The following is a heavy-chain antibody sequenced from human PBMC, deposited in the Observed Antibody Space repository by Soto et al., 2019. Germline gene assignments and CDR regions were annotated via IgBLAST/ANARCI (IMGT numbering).Heavy chain of an antibody. D-gene: IGHD3-10*01. V-gene: IGHV1-69*01. CDR1: GGTFSTYA. J-gene: IGHJ4*02. CDR3: ARHWGFGTGYYFDF. CDR2: IIPVFVTP. Sequence: QVQLVQSGAEVKKPGSSVKVSCKASGGTFSTYAISWVRQAPGQGLEWMGGIIPVFVTPKYAQKFQGRVTITADESASTVYLALSSLRSEDTAVYYCARHWGFGTGYYFDFWGQGTLVTVSS.